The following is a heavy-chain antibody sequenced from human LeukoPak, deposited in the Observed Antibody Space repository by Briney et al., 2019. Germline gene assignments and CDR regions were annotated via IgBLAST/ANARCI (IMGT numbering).Heavy chain of an antibody. CDR2: ISSDGTRT. V-gene: IGHV3-74*01. CDR1: GLTFSRYW. J-gene: IGHJ6*03. Sequence: GGSLRLSCAASGLTFSRYWMHWIRQAPGKGLVSVSHISSDGTRTHHADSVKGRFTISRDNANETLCLQMDSLKVEDTATYYCAKSPYYHLFHYYMDVWGKGTTVTVS. CDR3: AKSPYYHLFHYYMDV. D-gene: IGHD3-22*01.